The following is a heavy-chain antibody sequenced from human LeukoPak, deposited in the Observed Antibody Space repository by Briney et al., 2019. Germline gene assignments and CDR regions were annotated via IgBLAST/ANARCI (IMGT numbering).Heavy chain of an antibody. J-gene: IGHJ4*02. CDR3: ARGEGATFDY. CDR1: GGSITRYY. V-gene: IGHV4-59*01. Sequence: SETLSLTCTVSGGSITRYYWTWIRQPPGKGLEWIGYIFSNGSTNYNPSLKSRVAISVDTSKSQFSLKLSSVTAADTAVYYCARGEGATFDYWGQGTLVTVSS. CDR2: IFSNGST.